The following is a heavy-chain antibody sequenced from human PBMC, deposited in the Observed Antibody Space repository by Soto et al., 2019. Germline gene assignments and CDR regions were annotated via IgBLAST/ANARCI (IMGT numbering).Heavy chain of an antibody. D-gene: IGHD2-15*01. Sequence: QVQLVESGGGVVQPGRSLRLSCAASGFTFSSYGMHWVRQAPGKGLEWVAVISYDGSNKYYADSVKGRFTISRDNSKNTLYMKMSSLGAEDTAVYYCATGGWYPPDYWGQGTLVTVSS. CDR1: GFTFSSYG. CDR3: ATGGWYPPDY. V-gene: IGHV3-30*03. CDR2: ISYDGSNK. J-gene: IGHJ4*02.